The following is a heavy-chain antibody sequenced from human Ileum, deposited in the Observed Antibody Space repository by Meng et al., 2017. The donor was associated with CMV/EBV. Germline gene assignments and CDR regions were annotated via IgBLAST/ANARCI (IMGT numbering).Heavy chain of an antibody. Sequence: WMSWVRQAPGKGLEWVGRIKSKVDGGTTAYAAPVKGRFTISRDDSKSTLYLQMDSLKTEDTAMYYCTREYCSSATTCYRGGHWFDPWGQGTLVTVSS. V-gene: IGHV3-15*01. CDR1: W. J-gene: IGHJ5*02. CDR2: IKSKVDGGTT. D-gene: IGHD2-2*02. CDR3: TREYCSSATTCYRGGHWFDP.